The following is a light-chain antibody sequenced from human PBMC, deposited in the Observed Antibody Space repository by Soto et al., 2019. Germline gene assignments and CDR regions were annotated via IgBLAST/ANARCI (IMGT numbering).Light chain of an antibody. CDR2: GAS. CDR1: QSVSSY. Sequence: EIVLTPAPGTLSLSPGERASLSCMASQSVSSYLAWYQQKPGQAPRLLIYGASSRATGIPDKVSGRGSGTDCTLTLSRLEPGDFAVYYFEQYGSSPKTFGQGTKVDI. CDR3: EQYGSSPKT. J-gene: IGKJ1*01. V-gene: IGKV3-20*01.